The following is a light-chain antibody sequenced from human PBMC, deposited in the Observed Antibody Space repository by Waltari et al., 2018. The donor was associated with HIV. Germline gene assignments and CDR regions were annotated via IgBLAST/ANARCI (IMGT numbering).Light chain of an antibody. CDR2: AVS. CDR3: SSYTGSNTLGV. CDR1: SSDIGRYNY. Sequence: QSALTQPASVSGSPGQSITISCTGASSDIGRYNYVSWYQQHPDKAPKLICDAVSRRPSGISDRFSVSKSGNPASLTISGLQDEDEADYYCSSYTGSNTLGVIGTGTRVTVL. V-gene: IGLV2-14*03. J-gene: IGLJ1*01.